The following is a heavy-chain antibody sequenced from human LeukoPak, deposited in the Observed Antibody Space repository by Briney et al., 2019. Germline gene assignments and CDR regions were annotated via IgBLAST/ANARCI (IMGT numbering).Heavy chain of an antibody. J-gene: IGHJ6*02. CDR2: ISWNSGSI. Sequence: SGGSLRLSCAASGFTFDDYAMHWVRQAPGKGLEWVSGISWNSGSIGYADSVKGRFTISRDNAKNSLYLQMNSLRAEDTAVYYCAREGIMIMFGPTGRDGMDVWGQGTTVTVSS. CDR3: AREGIMIMFGPTGRDGMDV. D-gene: IGHD3-16*01. CDR1: GFTFDDYA. V-gene: IGHV3-9*01.